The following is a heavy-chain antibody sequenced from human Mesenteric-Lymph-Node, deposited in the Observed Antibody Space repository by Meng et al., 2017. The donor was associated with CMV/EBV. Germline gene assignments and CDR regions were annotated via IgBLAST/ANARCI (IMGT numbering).Heavy chain of an antibody. V-gene: IGHV3-7*03. D-gene: IGHD3-22*01. Sequence: GESLKISCAASGFTFSSYWMSWVRQAPGKGLEWVANIKQDGSEKYYVDSVKGRFTISRDNAKNSLYLQMNSLRAEDTALYYCARVYSRGFVYHMDVWGQGTTVTVSS. CDR3: ARVYSRGFVYHMDV. CDR2: IKQDGSEK. J-gene: IGHJ6*02. CDR1: GFTFSSYW.